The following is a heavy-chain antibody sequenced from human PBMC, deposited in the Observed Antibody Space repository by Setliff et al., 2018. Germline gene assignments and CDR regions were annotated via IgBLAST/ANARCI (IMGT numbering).Heavy chain of an antibody. D-gene: IGHD1-26*01. J-gene: IGHJ4*02. CDR3: ARGLHSGTYWGTRPLGLDY. CDR1: GGSMIGYY. V-gene: IGHV4-59*08. CDR2: SVDGST. Sequence: SETLSLTCSVSGGSMIGYYWSWVRQAPGKELEWIGYSVDGSTNYNPSLKSRVTISVDTSKNQFTLKLTSVTAADSAVYYCARGLHSGTYWGTRPLGLDYWGQGTLVTVSS.